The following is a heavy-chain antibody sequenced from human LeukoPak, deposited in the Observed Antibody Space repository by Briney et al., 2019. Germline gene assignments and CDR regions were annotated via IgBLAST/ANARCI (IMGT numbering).Heavy chain of an antibody. CDR2: IKQDGSEK. CDR1: GFTFSSYW. D-gene: IGHD2-15*01. V-gene: IGHV3-7*03. J-gene: IGHJ4*02. CDR3: ARGYCSGGSCYGDY. Sequence: GGSLRLSCAASGFTFSSYWMSWVRQAPGKGVEWVANIKQDGSEKYYVDFVTGRFTISRDNAKNSLYLQMNSLRAEDTAVYYCARGYCSGGSCYGDYWGQGTLVTVSS.